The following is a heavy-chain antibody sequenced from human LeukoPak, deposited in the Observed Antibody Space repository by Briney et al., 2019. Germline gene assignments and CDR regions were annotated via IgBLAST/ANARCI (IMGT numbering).Heavy chain of an antibody. V-gene: IGHV1-18*01. Sequence: GASVKVSCKASGYTFTSYGISWVRQAPGQGLEWMGWISAYNGNTNYAQKLQGRVTMTTDTSTSTAYMELRSLRSDDTAVYYCARTPKASYYGDISGIPCLDYWGQGTLITVSS. D-gene: IGHD4-17*01. J-gene: IGHJ4*02. CDR1: GYTFTSYG. CDR3: ARTPKASYYGDISGIPCLDY. CDR2: ISAYNGNT.